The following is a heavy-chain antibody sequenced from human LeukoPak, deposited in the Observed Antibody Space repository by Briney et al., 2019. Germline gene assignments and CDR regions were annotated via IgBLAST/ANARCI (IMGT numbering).Heavy chain of an antibody. CDR1: GFTFSSYA. D-gene: IGHD6-6*01. CDR2: ISGSGGST. V-gene: IGHV3-23*01. J-gene: IGHJ4*02. Sequence: GGSLRLSCAASGFTFSSYAMSWARQAPGKGLEWVSAISGSGGSTYYADSVKGRFTISRDNSKNTLYLQMNSLRAEDTAVYYCAKGEVYSSSPNDYWGQGTLVTVSS. CDR3: AKGEVYSSSPNDY.